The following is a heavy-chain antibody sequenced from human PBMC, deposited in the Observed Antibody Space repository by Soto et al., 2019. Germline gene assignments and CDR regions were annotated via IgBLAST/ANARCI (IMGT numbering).Heavy chain of an antibody. CDR2: INPNTGAT. CDR1: GHPFLDFY. Sequence: QVPLVQSGAEVRKHGASVRVSCSPSGHPFLDFYVHWVRQAPGKGLEWLGWINPNTGATNYAQKFEGRVTVTRDMSINTAYMELSRLSSDDTSVYYCARIPYYYDTGGTDYFWGPGTLVTVSS. J-gene: IGHJ4*02. CDR3: ARIPYYYDTGGTDYF. V-gene: IGHV1-2*02. D-gene: IGHD3-22*01.